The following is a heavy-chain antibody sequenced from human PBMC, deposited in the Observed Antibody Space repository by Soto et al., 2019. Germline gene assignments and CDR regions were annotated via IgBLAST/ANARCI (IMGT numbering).Heavy chain of an antibody. J-gene: IGHJ4*01. V-gene: IGHV2-5*02. Sequence: ITLKESGPTLMKPTQTLTFKCTFSGFSLTTYGVRVGWIRQSPGNVLEWLALLYWDDDKRYNPSLKNTLITTKDAPNNQVVLSMANLGPLDTATYYCAHSRRDNDIGFFGGDGTPGTVSS. CDR2: LYWDDDK. D-gene: IGHD3-9*01. CDR1: GFSLTTYGVR. CDR3: AHSRRDNDIGFF.